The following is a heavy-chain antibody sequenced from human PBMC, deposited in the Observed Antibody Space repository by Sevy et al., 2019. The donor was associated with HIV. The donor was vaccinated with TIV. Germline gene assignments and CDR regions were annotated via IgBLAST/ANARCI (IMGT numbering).Heavy chain of an antibody. V-gene: IGHV3-15*01. Sequence: GGSLRLSCAVSGFTFNNAWMNWVRQAPGTGLQWVGLIKSNIDGETTDYAAPVKGRFTISRDDSKKTLYLQMNNLKIEDTAVYYCATAPGYYDSAPFDYWGPGTLVTVSS. J-gene: IGHJ4*02. CDR3: ATAPGYYDSAPFDY. CDR2: IKSNIDGETT. D-gene: IGHD3-22*01. CDR1: GFTFNNAW.